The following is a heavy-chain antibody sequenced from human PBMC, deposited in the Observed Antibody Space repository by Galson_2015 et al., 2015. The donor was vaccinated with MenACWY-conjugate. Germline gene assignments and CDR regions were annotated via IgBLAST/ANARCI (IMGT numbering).Heavy chain of an antibody. D-gene: IGHD6-6*01. CDR1: GYIFSNYD. CDR3: ARKRVYQYYYYMDV. CDR2: MNPHSGNT. J-gene: IGHJ6*03. V-gene: IGHV1-8*01. Sequence: SVKVSCKASGYIFSNYDLHWVRQATGQGLEWMRWMNPHSGNTGYAQKFQGRVTMTRNTSITTAYMELSNLRSDDTAVYWCARKRVYQYYYYMDVWGKGTTVTVPS.